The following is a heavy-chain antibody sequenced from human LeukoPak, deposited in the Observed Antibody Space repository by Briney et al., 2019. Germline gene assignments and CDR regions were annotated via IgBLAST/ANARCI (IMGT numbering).Heavy chain of an antibody. CDR3: AVLRGNNY. CDR2: ISSGSSYI. J-gene: IGHJ4*02. D-gene: IGHD3-10*01. CDR1: GFTFSSYS. V-gene: IGHV3-21*01. Sequence: GGSLRLSCAASGFTFSSYSMNWVRQAPGKGLEWVSSISSGSSYIYYADSVEGRFSISRDNAKNSLYLQMNSLRVEDTAVYYCAVLRGNNYWGQGTLVTVSS.